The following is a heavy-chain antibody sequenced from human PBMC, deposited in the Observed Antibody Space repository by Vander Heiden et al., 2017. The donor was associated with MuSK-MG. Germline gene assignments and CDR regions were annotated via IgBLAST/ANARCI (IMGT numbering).Heavy chain of an antibody. J-gene: IGHJ4*02. CDR2: ISEGGSNT. Sequence: EVQLLESGGGLVQPGGSLRPFCAASGSTFSSFTMSCVRQAPGTVLELVSVISEGGSNTYNADSVKGRFTISRDNSKNTLYLQMNSLRAEDTAIYYCARNRWLDYWGQGTLVTVSS. V-gene: IGHV3-23*01. D-gene: IGHD3-16*02. CDR3: ARNRWLDY. CDR1: GSTFSSFT.